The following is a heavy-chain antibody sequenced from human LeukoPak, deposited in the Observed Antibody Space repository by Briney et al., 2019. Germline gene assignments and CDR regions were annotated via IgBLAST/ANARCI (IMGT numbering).Heavy chain of an antibody. V-gene: IGHV1-18*04. Sequence: GASVKVSCKAPGYTFTGYYMHWVRQAPGQGLEWMGWISAYNGNTNYAQKLQGRVTMTTDTSTSTAYMELRSLRSDDTAVYYCARGIAAAYQQNWGQGTLVTVSS. CDR1: GYTFTGYY. CDR3: ARGIAAAYQQN. D-gene: IGHD6-13*01. J-gene: IGHJ4*02. CDR2: ISAYNGNT.